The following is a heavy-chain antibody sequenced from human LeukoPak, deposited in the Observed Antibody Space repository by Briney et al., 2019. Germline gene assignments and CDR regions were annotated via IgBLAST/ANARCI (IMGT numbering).Heavy chain of an antibody. CDR1: GFTFSRYG. D-gene: IGHD2-21*02. Sequence: PGGSLGPSCRTSGFTFSRYGMHWVRQAPGQGLEWVAVIWYDGSKKYYADSVKGRFTISRDNSNTLYLQMNILRVEDTAVYYCARGCGGDCYGWLDPWGQGTLVTVSS. CDR3: ARGCGGDCYGWLDP. V-gene: IGHV3-33*03. CDR2: IWYDGSKK. J-gene: IGHJ5*02.